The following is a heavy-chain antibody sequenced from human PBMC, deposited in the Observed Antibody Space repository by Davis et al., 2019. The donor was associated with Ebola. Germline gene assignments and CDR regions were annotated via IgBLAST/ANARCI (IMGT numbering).Heavy chain of an antibody. CDR2: IRSKANSYAT. V-gene: IGHV3-73*01. J-gene: IGHJ5*02. D-gene: IGHD5-12*01. CDR3: ARGGIVATIGQFDP. CDR1: GFTFSSYA. Sequence: GESLKISCAASGFTFSSYAMHWVRQASGKGLEWVGRIRSKANSYATAYAASVKGRFTISRDDSKNTAYLQMNSLRAEDTAVYYCARGGIVATIGQFDPWGQGTLVTVSS.